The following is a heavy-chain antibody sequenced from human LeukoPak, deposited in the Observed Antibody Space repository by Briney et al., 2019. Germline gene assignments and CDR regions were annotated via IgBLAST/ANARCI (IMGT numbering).Heavy chain of an antibody. CDR2: IFWDDDA. V-gene: IGHV2-5*02. CDR1: GFSLNTSGVA. J-gene: IGHJ3*02. CDR3: AHIHGPGGPLVTGLSHAFDI. D-gene: IGHD2-21*01. Sequence: KXSGPTXXXPTQTLTLTCSFSGFSLNTSGVAVAWIRQPPGKALEWLSXIFWDDDARYTPSLQSRLPITKDTSRNHVVLTMTNMDPVDTGTYFCAHIHGPGGPLVTGLSHAFDIWGQGTMVTVSS.